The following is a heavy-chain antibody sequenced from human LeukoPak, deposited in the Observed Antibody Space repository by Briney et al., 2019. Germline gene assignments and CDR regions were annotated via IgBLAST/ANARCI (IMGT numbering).Heavy chain of an antibody. D-gene: IGHD2-15*01. Sequence: GGSLRLSCAASGFTFSDYAMSWVRQAPGGGLEWVSAISGSGDKTFHADSVKGRFTTSRDNSKNTSSLQMSSLRVEDSAAYFCAKDTSAWWYHRAYMNVWGTGTTVTVSS. V-gene: IGHV3-23*01. CDR3: AKDTSAWWYHRAYMNV. CDR2: ISGSGDKT. J-gene: IGHJ6*03. CDR1: GFTFSDYA.